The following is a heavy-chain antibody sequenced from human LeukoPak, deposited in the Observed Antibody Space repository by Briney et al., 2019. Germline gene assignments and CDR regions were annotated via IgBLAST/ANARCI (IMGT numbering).Heavy chain of an antibody. Sequence: PGGSLRLSCAASGFTFSSYAMSWVRQAPGKGLEWVSAISGSGGSTYYADSVKGRFTISRDNSKNTLYLQMNSLRAEDTAVYYCARYSTPVVAATDSDYWGQGTLVTVSS. D-gene: IGHD2-15*01. CDR2: ISGSGGST. V-gene: IGHV3-23*01. J-gene: IGHJ4*02. CDR1: GFTFSSYA. CDR3: ARYSTPVVAATDSDY.